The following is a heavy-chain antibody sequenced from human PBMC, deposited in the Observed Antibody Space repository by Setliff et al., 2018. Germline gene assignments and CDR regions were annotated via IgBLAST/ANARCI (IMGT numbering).Heavy chain of an antibody. CDR1: GGSISYNY. CDR2: INTSGST. D-gene: IGHD6-6*01. J-gene: IGHJ4*02. CDR3: ARGRNIAARLLDS. V-gene: IGHV4-4*07. Sequence: SETLSLTCTVSGGSISYNYWSWIRQPAGKGLQWIGRINTSGSTKYNPSLKSRVTMSVDTSKNQFSLKLSAVTAADTAVYYCARGRNIAARLLDSWGQGTLVTVSS.